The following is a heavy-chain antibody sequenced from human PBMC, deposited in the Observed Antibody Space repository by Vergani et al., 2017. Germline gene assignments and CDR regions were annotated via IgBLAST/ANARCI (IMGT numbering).Heavy chain of an antibody. D-gene: IGHD2-2*02. CDR3: AGVRPGGECSSTSCDTPLGDFDY. J-gene: IGHJ4*02. CDR2: ISSSSSYI. V-gene: IGHV3-21*01. CDR1: GFTLSSYS. Sequence: EVQLVESGGGLVKPGGSLRLSCAASGFTLSSYSMNWVRQAPGKGLEWVSSISSSSSYIYYADSVKGRFTISRENAKNSLYLKMNSLRDEDTAVYYCAGVRPGGECSSTSCDTPLGDFDYWGQGTLVTVSS.